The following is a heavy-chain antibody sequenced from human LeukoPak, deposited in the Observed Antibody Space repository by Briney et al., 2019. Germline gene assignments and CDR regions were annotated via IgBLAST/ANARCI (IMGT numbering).Heavy chain of an antibody. CDR1: GFTFGTYS. Sequence: GGSLRLPCAASGFTFGTYSMNWVRQAPGKGLEWVSSVATSSSGHIYYADSVTGRFTISRDNAKNSLYLQMNSLRAEDTAVYYCAKGKDSVAGATNDYWGQGTLVTVSS. V-gene: IGHV3-21*01. CDR2: VATSSSGHI. D-gene: IGHD6-19*01. CDR3: AKGKDSVAGATNDY. J-gene: IGHJ4*02.